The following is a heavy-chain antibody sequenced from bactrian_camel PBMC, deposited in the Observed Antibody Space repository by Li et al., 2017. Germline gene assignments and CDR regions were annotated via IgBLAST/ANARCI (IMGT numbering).Heavy chain of an antibody. V-gene: IGHV3S40*01. Sequence: VQLVESGGGSVQTGESLRLSCVASGFTFKEYDMSWVRQAPGKGLEWVSSIPSLSTRTNYADSVKGRFTVSRDNAKNMACLQLNSLKMEDTAKYYCTNLGDYLGQGTQVTVS. D-gene: IGHD1*01. CDR3: TNLGDY. CDR2: IPSLSTRT. J-gene: IGHJ4*01. CDR1: GFTFKEYD.